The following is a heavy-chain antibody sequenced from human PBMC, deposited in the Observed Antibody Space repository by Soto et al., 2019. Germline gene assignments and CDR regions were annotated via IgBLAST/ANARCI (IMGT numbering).Heavy chain of an antibody. CDR3: AITNNDYGPAFDP. CDR2: IYYSGST. Sequence: SETLSLTCTVSGGSISSGGYYWSWIRQHPGKGLEWIGYIYYSGSTYYNPSLKSRVTISVDTSKNQFSLKLSSVTAADTAVYYCAITNNDYGPAFDPRGQGTLVTVSS. D-gene: IGHD4-17*01. CDR1: GGSISSGGYY. J-gene: IGHJ5*02. V-gene: IGHV4-31*03.